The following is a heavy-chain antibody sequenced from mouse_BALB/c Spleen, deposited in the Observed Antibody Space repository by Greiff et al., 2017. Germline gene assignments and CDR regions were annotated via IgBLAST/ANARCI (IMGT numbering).Heavy chain of an antibody. CDR1: GYTFSSYW. V-gene: IGHV1-9*01. CDR3: ASRYYYGSSYDAMDY. CDR2: ILPGSGST. D-gene: IGHD1-1*01. Sequence: QVQLQQSGAELMKPGASVKISCKATGYTFSSYWIEWVKQRPGHGLEWIGEILPGSGSTNYNEKFKGKATFTADTSSNTAYMQLSSLTSEDSAVYYCASRYYYGSSYDAMDYWGQGTSVTVSS. J-gene: IGHJ4*01.